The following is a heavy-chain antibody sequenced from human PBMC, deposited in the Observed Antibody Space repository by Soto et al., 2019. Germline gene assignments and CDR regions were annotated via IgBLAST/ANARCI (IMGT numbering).Heavy chain of an antibody. CDR1: GFTFSDYY. D-gene: IGHD2-2*01. Sequence: GGSLRLSCAASGFTFSDYYMSWIRQAPGKGLEWVSYISSSGSTIYYADSVKGRFTIPRDNAKNSLYLQMNSLRAEDTAVYYCARGLRYQLLFYYYYGMDVWGQGTTVTVSS. V-gene: IGHV3-11*01. J-gene: IGHJ6*02. CDR3: ARGLRYQLLFYYYYGMDV. CDR2: ISSSGSTI.